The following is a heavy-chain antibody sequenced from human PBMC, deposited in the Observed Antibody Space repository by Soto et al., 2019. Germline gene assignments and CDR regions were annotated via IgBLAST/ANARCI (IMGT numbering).Heavy chain of an antibody. Sequence: QLQLQESGSGLVKPSQTLSLTCAVSGGSISSGGYSWSWIRQPPGKGLEWIGYIYHSGSTYYNPSLRTPSSISVNLANCLSALILTSVTAAVMSSYYCASLPDPWGQATLLTVSS. V-gene: IGHV4-30-2*01. CDR2: IYHSGST. J-gene: IGHJ5*02. D-gene: IGHD1-26*01. CDR1: GGSISSGGYS. CDR3: ASLPDP.